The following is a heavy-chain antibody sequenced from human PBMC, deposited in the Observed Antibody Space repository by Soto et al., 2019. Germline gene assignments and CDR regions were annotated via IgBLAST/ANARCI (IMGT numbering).Heavy chain of an antibody. CDR1: GGTFSSYT. D-gene: IGHD3-3*01. CDR2: IIPILGIA. CDR3: ASILDYDFWSGYYTDFDY. Sequence: SVKVSCKASGGTFSSYTISWVRQAPGQGLEWMGRIIPILGIANYAQKFQGRVTITADKSTSTAYMELSSLRSEDTAVYYCASILDYDFWSGYYTDFDYWGQGTLVTVSS. J-gene: IGHJ4*02. V-gene: IGHV1-69*02.